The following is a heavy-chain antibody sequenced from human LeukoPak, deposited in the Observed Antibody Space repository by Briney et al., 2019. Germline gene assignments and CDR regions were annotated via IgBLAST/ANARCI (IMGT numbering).Heavy chain of an antibody. J-gene: IGHJ3*01. Sequence: SETLSLTCTVSGYSLTSGYYWGWIRQPPGKGLEWIASIFHSGSTFYDPSVKSRVTISVDTSKNQFSLTLRSVTAGDTAVYYCARETEKQWQYWGQGTMATVSS. D-gene: IGHD6-19*01. CDR1: GYSLTSGYY. CDR3: ARETEKQWQY. CDR2: IFHSGST. V-gene: IGHV4-38-2*02.